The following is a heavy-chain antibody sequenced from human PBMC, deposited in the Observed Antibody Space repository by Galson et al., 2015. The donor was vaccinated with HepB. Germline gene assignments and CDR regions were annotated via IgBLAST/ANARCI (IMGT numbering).Heavy chain of an antibody. V-gene: IGHV3-30*03. D-gene: IGHD3-10*01. CDR3: GRGVTMSGGMDV. CDR1: GFTFSSYG. CDR2: ISYDGSNK. J-gene: IGHJ6*02. Sequence: SLRLSCAVSGFTFSSYGVHWVRQAPGKGLEWVAVISYDGSNKYYADSVKGRFTISRDNSKNTLYLQMNSLRAEDTAVYYCGRGVTMSGGMDVWGQGTTVTVSS.